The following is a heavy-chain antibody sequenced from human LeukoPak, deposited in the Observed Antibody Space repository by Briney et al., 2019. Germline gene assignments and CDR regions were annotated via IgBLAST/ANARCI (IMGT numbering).Heavy chain of an antibody. V-gene: IGHV1-18*01. Sequence: GASVKVSCKASGYTFTSYGISWVRQAPGQGLEWMGWISAYNGNTNYAQKLQGRVTMTTDTSTSTAYMELSSLRSEDTAVYYCAAAFSSTTWSGSDIWGQGTMVTVPS. J-gene: IGHJ3*02. CDR1: GYTFTSYG. CDR3: AAAFSSTTWSGSDI. CDR2: ISAYNGNT. D-gene: IGHD2-2*01.